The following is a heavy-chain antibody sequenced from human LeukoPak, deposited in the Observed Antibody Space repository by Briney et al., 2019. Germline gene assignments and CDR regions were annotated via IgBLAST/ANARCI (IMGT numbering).Heavy chain of an antibody. CDR3: ARVYPKVVPAAHDYYYYYYMDV. CDR2: ISAYNGNT. J-gene: IGHJ6*03. CDR1: GYTFTSYG. V-gene: IGHV1-18*01. D-gene: IGHD2-2*01. Sequence: ASVKVSCKASGYTFTSYGISWVRQAPGQGLEWMGWISAYNGNTNYAQKLQGRVTMTTDTSTSTVYMELSSLRSEDTAVYYCARVYPKVVPAAHDYYYYYYMDVWGKGTTVTVSS.